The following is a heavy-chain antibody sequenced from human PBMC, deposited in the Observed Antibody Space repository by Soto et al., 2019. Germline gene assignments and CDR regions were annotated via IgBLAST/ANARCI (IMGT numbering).Heavy chain of an antibody. J-gene: IGHJ3*02. CDR1: GISLSTSGVG. Sequence: SGPTLVNPTQTLTLTCTLSGISLSTSGVGLGWIRQTPGKALEGLALVYWNDDKHYRPSLKNRLTITKDTSKNQEILTMTNMDPVDTATYYCARGLATLPAFAFDIWGQGTEVTVSS. V-gene: IGHV2-5*01. CDR3: ARGLATLPAFAFDI. D-gene: IGHD1-1*01. CDR2: VYWNDDK.